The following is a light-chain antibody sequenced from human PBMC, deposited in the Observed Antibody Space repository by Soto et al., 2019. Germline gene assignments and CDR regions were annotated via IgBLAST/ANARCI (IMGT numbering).Light chain of an antibody. Sequence: QSVLTQPPSLSGAPGQRVTISCTGSSSNIGAGYDVQWYQQLPGTAPKLLIYGNYNRPSGVPDRFSGSNSGTSASLAITGLQAEDEADYYCQSYDSSLTGVVFGGGTKLTVL. V-gene: IGLV1-40*01. CDR3: QSYDSSLTGVV. J-gene: IGLJ2*01. CDR2: GNY. CDR1: SSNIGAGYD.